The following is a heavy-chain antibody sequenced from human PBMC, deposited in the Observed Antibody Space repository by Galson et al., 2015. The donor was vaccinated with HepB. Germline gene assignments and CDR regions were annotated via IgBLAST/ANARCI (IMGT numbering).Heavy chain of an antibody. V-gene: IGHV1-18*01. CDR3: AREHRNSYDADY. J-gene: IGHJ4*02. CDR2: ISAYNGNT. CDR1: GYTFTSYG. Sequence: SVKVSCKASGYTFTSYGISWVRQAPGQGLEWMGWISAYNGNTNYAQKLQGRVTMTTDTSTSTAYMELSSLRSEDTAVYYCAREHRNSYDADYWGQGALVTVSS. D-gene: IGHD5-18*01.